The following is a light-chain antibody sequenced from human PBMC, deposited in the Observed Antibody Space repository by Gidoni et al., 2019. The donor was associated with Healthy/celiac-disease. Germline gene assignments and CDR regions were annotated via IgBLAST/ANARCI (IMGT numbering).Light chain of an antibody. CDR1: QSVSSN. CDR2: GAS. J-gene: IGKJ1*01. Sequence: EIVMTQSLATLSVSPGERATLSCRASQSVSSNLVWYQQKPGQAPRLLIYGASTRATGIPARFSGSGSGTEFTLTISSLQSEDFAVYYCQQYGNWPPWTFXQXTKVXIK. V-gene: IGKV3-15*01. CDR3: QQYGNWPPWT.